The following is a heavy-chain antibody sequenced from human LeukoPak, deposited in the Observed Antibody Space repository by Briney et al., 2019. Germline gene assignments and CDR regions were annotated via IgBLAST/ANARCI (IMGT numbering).Heavy chain of an antibody. D-gene: IGHD3-3*01. Sequence: GGSLRLSCAASGFTFSSYAMSWVRQAPGKGLEWVSAISGSGGSTYYADSVKGRFTISRDNSKNTLYLQMNSLRAEDTAVYYCAKSIRRYYFWSGYFDFDYWGQGTLVTVSS. J-gene: IGHJ4*02. V-gene: IGHV3-23*01. CDR1: GFTFSSYA. CDR3: AKSIRRYYFWSGYFDFDY. CDR2: ISGSGGST.